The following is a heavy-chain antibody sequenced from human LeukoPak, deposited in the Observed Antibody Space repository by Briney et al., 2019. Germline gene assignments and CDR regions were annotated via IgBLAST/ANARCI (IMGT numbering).Heavy chain of an antibody. CDR3: ARAKRYCTSSNCYSGAFGFDY. D-gene: IGHD2-2*01. J-gene: IGHJ4*02. CDR2: IYYSGST. V-gene: IGHV4-59*08. CDR1: GGSISSYY. Sequence: SETLSLTCTVSGGSISSYYWSWIRQPPGKGLEWIGYIYYSGSTNYNPSLKSRVTISVDTSKNQFSLNLSSVTAADTAVYYCARAKRYCTSSNCYSGAFGFDYWGQGSLVTVSS.